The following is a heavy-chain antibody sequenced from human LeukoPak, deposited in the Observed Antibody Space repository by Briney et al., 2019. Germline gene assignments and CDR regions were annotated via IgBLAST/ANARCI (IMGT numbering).Heavy chain of an antibody. CDR3: ARGGYSGYDYVS. CDR1: GFTLGSNG. CDR2: ISSSSSYI. J-gene: IGHJ4*02. Sequence: PGGSLRLACAAAGFTLGSNGMSWVRQEGGKGRGWVSSISSSSSYIYYADSVKGRFTISRDNAKNSLYLQMNSLRAEDTAVYYCARGGYSGYDYVSWGQGTLVTVSS. D-gene: IGHD5-12*01. V-gene: IGHV3-21*01.